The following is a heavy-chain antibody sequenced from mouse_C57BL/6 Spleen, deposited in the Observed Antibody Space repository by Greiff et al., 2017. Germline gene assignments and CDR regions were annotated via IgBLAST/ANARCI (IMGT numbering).Heavy chain of an antibody. V-gene: IGHV3-6*01. J-gene: IGHJ2*01. CDR1: GYSITSGYY. D-gene: IGHD3-3*01. Sequence: EVKLQESGPGLVKPSQSLSLTCSVTGYSITSGYYWNWIRQFPGNKLEWMGYISYDGSNNYNPSLKNRISITRDTSKNQFFLKLNSVTTEDTATYYCAREGTAPGYFDYWGQGTTLTVSS. CDR3: AREGTAPGYFDY. CDR2: ISYDGSN.